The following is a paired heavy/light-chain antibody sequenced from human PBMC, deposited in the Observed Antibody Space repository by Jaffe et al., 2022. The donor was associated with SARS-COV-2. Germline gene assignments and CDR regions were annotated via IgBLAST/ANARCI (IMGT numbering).Light chain of an antibody. J-gene: IGLJ3*02. CDR1: SGSVSTSHY. CDR2: STN. V-gene: IGLV8-61*01. CDR3: VLYMGSGIWV. Sequence: QTVVTQEPSFSVSPGGTVTLTCGLSSGSVSTSHYPSWYQQTPGQAPRTLMYSTNTRSSGVPDRFSGSILGNRAALTITGAQADDESGYYCVLYMGSGIWVFGGGTKVTVL.
Heavy chain of an antibody. J-gene: IGHJ6*02. CDR3: ARDSSRYYTGMDV. V-gene: IGHV3-30-3*01. Sequence: QVQLVESGGGVVQPGRSLRLSCAASGFTFSYYPMHWVRQAPGKGLEWVAVISYDGANRYYADSVKGRFTISRDSSKNTLNLQMNSLRVEDTAVYFCARDSSRYYTGMDVWGQGTTVTVS. CDR1: GFTFSYYP. CDR2: ISYDGANR. D-gene: IGHD2-2*01.